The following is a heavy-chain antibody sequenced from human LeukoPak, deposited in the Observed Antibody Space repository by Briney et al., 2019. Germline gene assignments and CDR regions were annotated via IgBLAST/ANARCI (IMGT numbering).Heavy chain of an antibody. Sequence: ASVSVSCKASGDTFTSYYIHWVRQAPGQGLEWMGIINTSGGSTIYAQKFQGRLTMTRDMSTSTVYMYLSSLRSEDTAVYYCAAPGDYGDYVPSFDYWGQGTLVTVSS. J-gene: IGHJ4*02. CDR3: AAPGDYGDYVPSFDY. CDR1: GDTFTSYY. CDR2: INTSGGST. D-gene: IGHD4-17*01. V-gene: IGHV1-46*03.